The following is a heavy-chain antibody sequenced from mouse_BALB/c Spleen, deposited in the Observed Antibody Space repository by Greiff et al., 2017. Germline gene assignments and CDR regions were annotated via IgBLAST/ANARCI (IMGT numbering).Heavy chain of an antibody. J-gene: IGHJ2*01. CDR2: ISSGGGNT. CDR3: ARYYRYYFDY. CDR1: GFTFSSYT. V-gene: IGHV5-9*03. Sequence: VESGGGLVKPGGSLKLSCAASGFTFSSYTMSWVRQTPEKRLEWVATISSGGGNTYYPDSVKGRFTISRDNAKNNLYLQMSSLRSEDTALYYCARYYRYYFDYWGQGTTLTVSS. D-gene: IGHD2-14*01.